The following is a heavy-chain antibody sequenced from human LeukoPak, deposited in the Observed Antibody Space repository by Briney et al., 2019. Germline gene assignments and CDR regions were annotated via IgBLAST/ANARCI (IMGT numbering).Heavy chain of an antibody. D-gene: IGHD2-15*01. CDR1: GFSVSNNY. V-gene: IGHV3-66*01. J-gene: IGHJ1*01. CDR3: ASDSYSPEYFQH. Sequence: GGSLRLSCAASGFSVSNNYTSWVRQAPGKGLEWVSVIYSGGSTFYADSVKGRFTISRDNSKNTLYLQMNSLRAEDTAVYYCASDSYSPEYFQHWGQGTLVTVSS. CDR2: IYSGGST.